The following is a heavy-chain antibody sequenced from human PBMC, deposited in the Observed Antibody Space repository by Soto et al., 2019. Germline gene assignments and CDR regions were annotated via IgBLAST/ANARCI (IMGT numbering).Heavy chain of an antibody. CDR2: IYYSGST. Sequence: SETLSLTCTVSGGSISSYYWSWIRQPPGKGLEWIGYIYYSGSTNYNPSLKSRVTISVDTSKNQFSPKLSSVTAADTAVYYCARGRTYYDILTGYFYWGQGTLVTVSS. CDR1: GGSISSYY. D-gene: IGHD3-9*01. J-gene: IGHJ4*02. CDR3: ARGRTYYDILTGYFY. V-gene: IGHV4-59*01.